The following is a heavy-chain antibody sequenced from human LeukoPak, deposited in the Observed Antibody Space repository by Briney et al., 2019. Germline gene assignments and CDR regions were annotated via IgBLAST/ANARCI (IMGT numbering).Heavy chain of an antibody. Sequence: GGSLRLSCAASGFTFSDYYMSWIRQAPGKGLEWVSYISSSGSTIYYADSVKGRFTISRDNAKSSLYLQMNSLRAEDTAVYYCARDRSSIAARCFDYWGQGTLVTVSS. D-gene: IGHD6-6*01. CDR2: ISSSGSTI. V-gene: IGHV3-11*04. CDR3: ARDRSSIAARCFDY. J-gene: IGHJ4*02. CDR1: GFTFSDYY.